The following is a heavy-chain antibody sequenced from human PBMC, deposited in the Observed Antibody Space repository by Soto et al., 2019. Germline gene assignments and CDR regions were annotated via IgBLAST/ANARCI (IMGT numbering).Heavy chain of an antibody. V-gene: IGHV3-30*18. D-gene: IGHD3-22*01. CDR2: ISYDGSNK. J-gene: IGHJ4*02. CDR3: AKDAIGYDSSVFHFDY. Sequence: GGSLRLSCAASGFTFSSYGMHWVRQAPGKGLEWVAVISYDGSNKYYADSVKGRFTISRDNSKNTLYLQMNSLRAEDTAVYYCAKDAIGYDSSVFHFDYWGQGTLVTVSS. CDR1: GFTFSSYG.